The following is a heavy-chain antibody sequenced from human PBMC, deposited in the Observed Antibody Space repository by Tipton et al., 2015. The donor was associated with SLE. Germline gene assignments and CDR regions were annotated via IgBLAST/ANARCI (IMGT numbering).Heavy chain of an antibody. D-gene: IGHD5-12*01. J-gene: IGHJ4*02. CDR1: GFSFGVFS. Sequence: LRLSCTGSGFSFGVFSMSWVRQAPGKGLEWIAFIRNKAYGATTEYAASVKGRFTISRDDSKSIAYLQMNSLKIEDAAVYFCTRGLREYSGYDGYWGQGTLVTVSS. CDR3: TRGLREYSGYDGY. V-gene: IGHV3-49*04. CDR2: IRNKAYGATT.